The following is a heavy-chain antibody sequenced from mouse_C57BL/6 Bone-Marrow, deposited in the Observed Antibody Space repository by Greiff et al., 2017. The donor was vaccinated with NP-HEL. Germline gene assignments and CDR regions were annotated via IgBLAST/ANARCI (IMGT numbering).Heavy chain of an antibody. D-gene: IGHD2-5*01. Sequence: VQLKESEGGLVQPGSSMKLSCTASGFTFSDYYMAWVRQVPEKGLEWVANINYDGSSTYYLDSLKSRFIISRDNAKNILYLQMSSLKSEDTATYYCARYSKYYFDYWGQGTTLTVSS. CDR1: GFTFSDYY. CDR2: INYDGSST. CDR3: ARYSKYYFDY. J-gene: IGHJ2*01. V-gene: IGHV5-16*01.